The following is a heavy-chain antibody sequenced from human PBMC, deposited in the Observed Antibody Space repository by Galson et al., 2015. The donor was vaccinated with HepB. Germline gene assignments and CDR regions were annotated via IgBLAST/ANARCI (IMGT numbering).Heavy chain of an antibody. D-gene: IGHD5-18*01. J-gene: IGHJ4*02. CDR3: ARYTAINFDY. CDR2: ISSGSNTI. Sequence: SLRLSCAASGFIFSDYSMNWVRQAPGKGLEWVSYISSGSNTIYYADSVKGRFTISRDNAKNSLYLQMNSLRDEDTGVYYCARYTAINFDYWGREPWSPSPQ. V-gene: IGHV3-48*02. CDR1: GFIFSDYS.